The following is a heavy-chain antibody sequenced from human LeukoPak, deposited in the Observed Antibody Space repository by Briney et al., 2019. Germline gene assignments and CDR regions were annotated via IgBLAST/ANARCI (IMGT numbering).Heavy chain of an antibody. D-gene: IGHD1-14*01. CDR1: GYTFTGYY. J-gene: IGHJ5*02. CDR2: INPNNGDS. CDR3: ARMSSPLQYNWFDP. Sequence: ASVTVSCTAFGYTFTGYYVHWVRQAPGQGLEWMGRINPNNGDSNFAQKFQGRVTMTRDTSISTVYMDLSRLRSDDTAVYYCARMSSPLQYNWFDPWGQGTLVTVSS. V-gene: IGHV1-2*06.